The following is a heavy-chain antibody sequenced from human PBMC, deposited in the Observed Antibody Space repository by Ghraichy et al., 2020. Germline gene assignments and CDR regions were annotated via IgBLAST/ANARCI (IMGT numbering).Heavy chain of an antibody. J-gene: IGHJ5*02. CDR1: AFTFSTYA. CDR2: IWDDGTNK. Sequence: GGSLRLSCSASAFTFSTYAIHWVRQAPGKGLEWVAVIWDDGTNKDHADSVKGRFTISRDNSKNTVYLQMNSLRAEDTAMYYCTKDLTASTRNWFDPWGQGVLVTVSS. V-gene: IGHV3-33*06. CDR3: TKDLTASTRNWFDP.